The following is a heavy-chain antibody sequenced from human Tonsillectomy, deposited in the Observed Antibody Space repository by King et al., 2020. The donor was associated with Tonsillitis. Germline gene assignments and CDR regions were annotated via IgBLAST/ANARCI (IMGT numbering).Heavy chain of an antibody. CDR2: IYPGDSDT. V-gene: IGHV5-51*01. CDR1: GYSFTNYW. CDR3: ARRHCSGGTCYSFDY. D-gene: IGHD2-15*01. J-gene: IGHJ4*02. Sequence: QLVQSGAEVKKPGESLKISCKGSGYSFTNYWIAWVRQMPGKGLEWMGVIYPGDSDTRYSPSFQGQVTISVDKSISTAYLQWSSLKASDTAMYYCARRHCSGGTCYSFDYWGQGTLVTVSS.